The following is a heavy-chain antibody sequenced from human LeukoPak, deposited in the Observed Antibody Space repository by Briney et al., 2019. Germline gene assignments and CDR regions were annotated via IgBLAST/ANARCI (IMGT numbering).Heavy chain of an antibody. D-gene: IGHD3-9*01. Sequence: GSSVKVSCKASGYTFNNHDINWVRQAPGRGLEWMGWINTYSANTNYAQEFQDRVIMTTDTSTSTAYMELRSLRSDDTAVYYCAAGPLVNPQLDYWGQGTLVTVSS. CDR2: INTYSANT. V-gene: IGHV1-18*01. J-gene: IGHJ4*02. CDR3: AAGPLVNPQLDY. CDR1: GYTFNNHD.